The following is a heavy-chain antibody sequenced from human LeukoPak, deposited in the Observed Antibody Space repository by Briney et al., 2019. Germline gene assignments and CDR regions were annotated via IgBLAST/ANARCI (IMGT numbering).Heavy chain of an antibody. CDR2: IIPILGIA. D-gene: IGHD4-17*01. J-gene: IGHJ4*02. CDR1: GYTLTRYY. Sequence: ASVKVSCKASGYTLTRYYMHWVRQAPGQGLEWMGRIIPILGIANYAQKFQGRVTITADKSTSTAYMELSSLRSEDTAVYYCARGDYGAIDYWGQGTLVTVSS. CDR3: ARGDYGAIDY. V-gene: IGHV1-69*02.